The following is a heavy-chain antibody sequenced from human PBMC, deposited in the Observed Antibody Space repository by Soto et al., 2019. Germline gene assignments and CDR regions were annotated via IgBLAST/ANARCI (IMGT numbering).Heavy chain of an antibody. CDR3: ARARGYCSSTSCYGFRWFDP. J-gene: IGHJ5*02. D-gene: IGHD2-2*01. Sequence: ASXKVSCKASGYTFTSYDINWVRQATGQGLEWMGWMNPNSGNTGYAQKFQGRVTMTRNTSISTAYMELSSLRSEDTAVYYCARARGYCSSTSCYGFRWFDPWGQGTLVTVSS. CDR1: GYTFTSYD. V-gene: IGHV1-8*01. CDR2: MNPNSGNT.